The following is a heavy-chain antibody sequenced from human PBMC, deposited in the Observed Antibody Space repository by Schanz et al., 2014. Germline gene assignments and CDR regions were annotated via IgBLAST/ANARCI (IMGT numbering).Heavy chain of an antibody. Sequence: EVQLLESGGGLVQPGGSLRLSCAASGFTFSAYAMTWVRQIPGRGLEWVSYISGSSRTIYYADSMKGRFTVSRDNAENALYLQMNSLRAEDTAVYYCVRDSFFAFDYWGQGTLVTVSS. V-gene: IGHV3-48*01. CDR3: VRDSFFAFDY. CDR1: GFTFSAYA. J-gene: IGHJ4*02. CDR2: ISGSSRTI. D-gene: IGHD3-3*01.